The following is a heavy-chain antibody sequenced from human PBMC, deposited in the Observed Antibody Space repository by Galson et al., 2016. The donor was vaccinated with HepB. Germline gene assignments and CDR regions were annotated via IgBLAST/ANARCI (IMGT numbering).Heavy chain of an antibody. Sequence: SLRLSCAASGFTFNTYWLGWVRQGPGKGLVWVSRINSDGSTTTYADSVKGRFTISRDNAKKTLYLQMNSQRSEDTAVYYCAREAKLAAPDYYCMDVWGQGTTVTVSS. CDR3: AREAKLAAPDYYCMDV. V-gene: IGHV3-74*01. CDR1: GFTFNTYW. J-gene: IGHJ6*02. CDR2: INSDGSTT. D-gene: IGHD6-13*01.